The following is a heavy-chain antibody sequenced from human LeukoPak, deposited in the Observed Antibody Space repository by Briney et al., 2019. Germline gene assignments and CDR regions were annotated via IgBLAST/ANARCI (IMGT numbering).Heavy chain of an antibody. CDR1: GFTFSSYG. Sequence: PGGSLRLSCAASGFTFSSYGMHWVRQAPGKGLVWVSRINSDGSSTYYADSVKGRFTISRDNAKNTLYLQMNSLRAEDTAVYYCAREAGYCSGGSCYYYYGRGVWVEATAVTVCS. V-gene: IGHV3-74*01. CDR2: INSDGSST. D-gene: IGHD2-15*01. CDR3: AREAGYCSGGSCYYYYGRGV. J-gene: IGHJ6*04.